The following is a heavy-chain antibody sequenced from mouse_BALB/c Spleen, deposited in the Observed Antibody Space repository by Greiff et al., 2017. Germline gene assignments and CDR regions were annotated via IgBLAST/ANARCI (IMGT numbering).Heavy chain of an antibody. Sequence: EVMLVESGGGLVQPGGSRKLSCAASGFTFSSFGMHWVRQAPEKGLEWVAYISSGSSTIYYADTVTGRFTISRDNPKNTLFLQMTSLRSEDTAMYYCARDFDDWGQGTTLTVSS. V-gene: IGHV5-17*02. CDR2: ISSGSSTI. J-gene: IGHJ2*01. CDR3: ARDFDD. CDR1: GFTFSSFG.